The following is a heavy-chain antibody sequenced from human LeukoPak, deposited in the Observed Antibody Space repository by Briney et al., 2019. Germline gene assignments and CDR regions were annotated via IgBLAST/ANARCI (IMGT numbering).Heavy chain of an antibody. CDR1: GGTFSKYT. V-gene: IGHV1-46*01. Sequence: ASVKVSCKASGGTFSKYTISWVRQAPGQGLEWMGIINPSGGSTTYAQNFQGRVTMTRDTSTSAVYMELSSLGSEDTAVYYCARGGSLAVAPHLYYFDYWGQGTLVTVSS. D-gene: IGHD6-19*01. J-gene: IGHJ4*02. CDR3: ARGGSLAVAPHLYYFDY. CDR2: INPSGGST.